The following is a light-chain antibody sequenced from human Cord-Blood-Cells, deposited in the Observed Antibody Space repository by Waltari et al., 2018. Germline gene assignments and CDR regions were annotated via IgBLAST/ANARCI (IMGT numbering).Light chain of an antibody. CDR2: WAS. J-gene: IGKJ2*03. CDR1: ESVLYSSNNKNY. CDR3: QQYYSTPYS. Sequence: DIVMTQSPDSLAVSLGGRTTINCTSSESVLYSSNNKNYLAWYQQKPGQPPKLLIYWASTRESGVPDRFSGSGSGTDFTLTISSLQAEDVAVYYCQQYYSTPYSFGQGTKLEIK. V-gene: IGKV4-1*01.